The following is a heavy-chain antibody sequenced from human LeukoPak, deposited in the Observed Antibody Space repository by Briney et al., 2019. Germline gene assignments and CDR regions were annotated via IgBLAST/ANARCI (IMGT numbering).Heavy chain of an antibody. J-gene: IGHJ4*02. V-gene: IGHV1-69*04. CDR1: GGTFSSYA. CDR2: IIPILGIA. Sequence: ASVKVSCKASGGTFSSYAISWVRQAPGQGLEWMGRIIPILGIANYAQKFQGRVTITADKSTSTAYMELSSLRSEDTAVYYCASLSYSSGWSYFDYWGQGTLVTVSS. CDR3: ASLSYSSGWSYFDY. D-gene: IGHD6-19*01.